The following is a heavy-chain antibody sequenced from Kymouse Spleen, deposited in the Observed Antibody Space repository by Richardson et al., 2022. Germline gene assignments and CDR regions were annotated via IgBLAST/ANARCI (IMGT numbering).Heavy chain of an antibody. J-gene: IGHJ6*02. V-gene: IGHV3-33*01. Sequence: QVQLVESGGGVVQPGRSLRLSCAASGFTFSSYGMHWVRQAPGKGLEWVAVIWYDGSNKYYADSVKGRFTISRDNSKNTLYLQMNSLRAEDTAVYYCARDNWNYYYGMDVWGQGTTVTVSS. CDR3: ARDNWNYYYGMDV. CDR2: IWYDGSNK. CDR1: GFTFSSYG. D-gene: IGHD1-20*01,IGHD1-7*01.